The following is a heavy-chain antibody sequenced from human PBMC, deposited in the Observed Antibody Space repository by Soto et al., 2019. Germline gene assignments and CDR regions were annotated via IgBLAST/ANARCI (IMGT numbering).Heavy chain of an antibody. CDR2: ISDDGRNG. D-gene: IGHD6-19*01. Sequence: QVQLVESGGGVVQPGTSLRLSCAASGFIFSTNGMYWVRQAPGKGLEWVALISDDGRNGWHADSVKGRFTISRDISKNTLYLQMNSPRPEDTAVYYCAKLSHSGWHHHYYGMDVWGQGTTVTVSS. J-gene: IGHJ6*02. CDR3: AKLSHSGWHHHYYGMDV. V-gene: IGHV3-30*18. CDR1: GFIFSTNG.